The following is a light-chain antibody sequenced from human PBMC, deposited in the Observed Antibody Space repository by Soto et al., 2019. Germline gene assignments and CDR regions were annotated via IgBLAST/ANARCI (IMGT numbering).Light chain of an antibody. CDR1: QSVLYSSNNKNY. V-gene: IGKV4-1*01. J-gene: IGKJ3*01. Sequence: DIVMTQSPDSLPVSLGERATINCKSSQSVLYSSNNKNYLAWYQQKPGQTPKLLIYWASTRESGVPDRFSGSWAGTDFTLTISSLQAEDVAVYYCQQYYITPFTFGPGTKVDIK. CDR3: QQYYITPFT. CDR2: WAS.